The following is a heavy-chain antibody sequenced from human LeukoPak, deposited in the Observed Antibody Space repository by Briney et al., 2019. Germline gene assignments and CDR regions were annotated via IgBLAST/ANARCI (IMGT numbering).Heavy chain of an antibody. CDR1: GGSISTSNW. Sequence: SGTLSLTCAVSGGSISTSNWWSWVGQPPGKGLDWIGEIFHSGSTNYNPSLLSRVTMSVDKSKNQFSLKLSSVTAADTAVYYCARYARYYDSSGYYYGGTRSCYFDYWGPGTLVTVSS. CDR2: IFHSGST. CDR3: ARYARYYDSSGYYYGGTRSCYFDY. V-gene: IGHV4-4*02. J-gene: IGHJ4*02. D-gene: IGHD3-22*01.